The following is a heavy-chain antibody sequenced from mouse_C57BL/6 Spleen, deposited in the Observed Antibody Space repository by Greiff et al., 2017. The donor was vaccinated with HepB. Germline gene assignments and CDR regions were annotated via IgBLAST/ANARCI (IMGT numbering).Heavy chain of an antibody. CDR3: AKTYYSNPDV. Sequence: EVKLQESGGGLVKPGGSLKLSCAASGFTFSDYGMHWVRQAPEKGLEWVAYISSGSSTIYYADTVKGRFTISRDNAKNTLFLQMTSRRSEDTAMYYCAKTYYSNPDVWGTGTTVTVSS. CDR1: GFTFSDYG. CDR2: ISSGSSTI. J-gene: IGHJ1*03. V-gene: IGHV5-17*01. D-gene: IGHD2-5*01.